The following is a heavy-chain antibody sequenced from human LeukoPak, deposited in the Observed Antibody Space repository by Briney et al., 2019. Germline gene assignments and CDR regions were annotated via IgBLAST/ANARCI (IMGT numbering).Heavy chain of an antibody. Sequence: PSETPSLTCAVSGGSISSSNWWSWVRQPPGKGLEWIGEIYHSGSTNYNPSPKSRVTISVDKSKNQFSLKLSSVTAADTAVYYCASPYSSGWYWYFDLWGRGTLVTVSS. CDR3: ASPYSSGWYWYFDL. CDR2: IYHSGST. CDR1: GGSISSSNW. J-gene: IGHJ2*01. V-gene: IGHV4-4*02. D-gene: IGHD6-19*01.